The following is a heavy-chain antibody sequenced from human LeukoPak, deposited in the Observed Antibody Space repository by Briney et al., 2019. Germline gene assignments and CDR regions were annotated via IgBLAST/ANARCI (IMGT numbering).Heavy chain of an antibody. Sequence: GASVKVSCKASGYTFTSYGISWVRQAPGQGLEWMGWISTYNGNTNYAQKLQGRVTMTTDTSTSTAYMELRSLRSDDTAVYHCARDEEVFRDFDYWGQGTLVTVSS. J-gene: IGHJ4*02. D-gene: IGHD2-8*01. V-gene: IGHV1-18*04. CDR3: ARDEEVFRDFDY. CDR1: GYTFTSYG. CDR2: ISTYNGNT.